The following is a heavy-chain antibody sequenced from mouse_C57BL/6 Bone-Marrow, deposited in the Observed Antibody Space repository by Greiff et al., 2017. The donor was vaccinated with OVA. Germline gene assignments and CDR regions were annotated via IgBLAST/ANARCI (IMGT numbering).Heavy chain of an antibody. V-gene: IGHV5-16*01. CDR3: ARDRGGTLYFDY. J-gene: IGHJ2*01. D-gene: IGHD4-1*01. CDR2: INYDGSST. CDR1: GFTFSDYY. Sequence: EVMLVESAGGLVQPGSSMKLSCTASGFTFSDYYMAWVRQVPEKGLEWVANINYDGSSTYYLDSLKSRFIISRDNAKNILYLQMSSLKSEDTATYYCARDRGGTLYFDYWGQGTTLTVSS.